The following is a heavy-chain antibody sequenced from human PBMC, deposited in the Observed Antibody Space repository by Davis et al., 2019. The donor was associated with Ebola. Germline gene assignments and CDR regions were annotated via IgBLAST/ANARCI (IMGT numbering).Heavy chain of an antibody. D-gene: IGHD3-10*01. J-gene: IGHJ4*02. V-gene: IGHV5-51*01. Sequence: PGGSLRLSCKGSGYSFTSYWIGWVRQMPGKGLEWMGIIYPGDSDTRYSPSFQGQVTISADKSISTAYLQWSSLKASDTAMYYCATEYYYGSGPMGYWGQGTLVTVSS. CDR3: ATEYYYGSGPMGY. CDR2: IYPGDSDT. CDR1: GYSFTSYW.